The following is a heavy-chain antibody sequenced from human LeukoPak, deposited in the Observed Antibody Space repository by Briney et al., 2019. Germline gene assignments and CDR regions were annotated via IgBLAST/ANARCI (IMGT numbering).Heavy chain of an antibody. CDR3: ARDRTAVAGTYTYYYYYMDV. CDR1: EFSVGSNY. Sequence: GGSLRLSCAASEFSVGSNYMTWVRQAPGKGLEWVSLIYSGGSTYYADSVKGRFTISRDNSKNTLYLQMNSLRAEDTAVYYCARDRTAVAGTYTYYYYYMDVWGKGTTVTVSS. CDR2: IYSGGST. D-gene: IGHD6-19*01. J-gene: IGHJ6*03. V-gene: IGHV3-66*01.